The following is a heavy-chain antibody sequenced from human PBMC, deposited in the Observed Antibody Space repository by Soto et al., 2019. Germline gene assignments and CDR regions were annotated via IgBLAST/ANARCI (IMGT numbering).Heavy chain of an antibody. V-gene: IGHV1-69*13. J-gene: IGHJ6*02. CDR2: IIPIFGTA. CDR1: GGTFSSYA. CDR3: ARVEIKQQLGPYYYYYGMDV. Sequence: ASVKVSCKASGGTFSSYAISWVRQAPGQGLEWMGGIIPIFGTANYAQKFQGRVTITADESTSTAYMELSSLRSEDTAVYYCARVEIKQQLGPYYYYYGMDVWGQGTTVTVSS. D-gene: IGHD6-13*01.